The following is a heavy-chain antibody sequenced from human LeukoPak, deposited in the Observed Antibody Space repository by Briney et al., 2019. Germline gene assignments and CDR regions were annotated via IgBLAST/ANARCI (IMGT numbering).Heavy chain of an antibody. CDR1: GGSISSYY. V-gene: IGHV4-59*01. CDR3: ARVGITMVRGAQFDP. D-gene: IGHD3-10*01. CDR2: IYYSGST. Sequence: SETLSLTCTVSGGSISSYYWSWIRQPPGKGLEWIGYIYYSGSTNYNPSLKSRVTISVDTSKNQFSLKLSSVTAADTAVYYCARVGITMVRGAQFDPWGQGTLVTVSS. J-gene: IGHJ5*02.